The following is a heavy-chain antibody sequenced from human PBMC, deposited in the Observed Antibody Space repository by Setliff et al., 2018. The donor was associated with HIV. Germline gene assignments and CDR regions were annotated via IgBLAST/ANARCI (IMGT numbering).Heavy chain of an antibody. J-gene: IGHJ6*03. CDR1: GYTFTSYG. Sequence: GASVKVSCKASGYTFTSYGISWVRQAPGQGLEWMGWISAYNGNTNYAQKLQGRVTMTTDTSTSTAHMELRSLRSDDTAAYYCARTGSYVGYYYYYYMDVWGKGTTVTVSS. D-gene: IGHD1-26*01. V-gene: IGHV1-18*01. CDR2: ISAYNGNT. CDR3: ARTGSYVGYYYYYYMDV.